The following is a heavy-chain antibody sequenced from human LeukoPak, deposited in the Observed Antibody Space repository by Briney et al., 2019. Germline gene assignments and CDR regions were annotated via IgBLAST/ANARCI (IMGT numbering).Heavy chain of an antibody. CDR1: GFTFSIYA. J-gene: IGHJ4*02. CDR3: AKDRPNYYGSNGHYYRRDGDY. Sequence: AGSLRLSCAASGFTFSIYAMSWVRQAPGKGLQWVSSITSSGDGTYYADSVKGRFTISRDNSENMLYLQMNSLRVEDTAVYFCAKDRPNYYGSNGHYYRRDGDYWGQGTLVTVSS. D-gene: IGHD3-22*01. V-gene: IGHV3-23*01. CDR2: ITSSGDGT.